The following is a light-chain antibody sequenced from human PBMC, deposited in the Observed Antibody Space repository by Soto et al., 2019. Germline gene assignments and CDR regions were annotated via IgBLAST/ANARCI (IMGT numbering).Light chain of an antibody. CDR3: QQYGNSRGT. Sequence: EIVFTQFPGTLSLSRGESATLSCRASQSVTSNSLAWYQQKVGRAPRVLIYGASNRATGIPDRFSGSGSGTDFTLTITRLEPEDLAVYYCQQYGNSRGTSGQGTKGDIK. CDR1: QSVTSNS. V-gene: IGKV3-20*01. J-gene: IGKJ1*01. CDR2: GAS.